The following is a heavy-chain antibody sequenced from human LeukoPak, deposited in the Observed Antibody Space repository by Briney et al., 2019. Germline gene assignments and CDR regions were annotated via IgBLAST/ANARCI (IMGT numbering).Heavy chain of an antibody. D-gene: IGHD3-22*01. J-gene: IGHJ4*02. CDR2: IYYSGST. CDR1: GGSFSSYY. V-gene: IGHV4-39*01. Sequence: PSETLSLTCAVYGGSFSSYYWGWIRQPPGKGLEWIGSIYYSGSTYYNPSLKSRVTISVDTSKNQFSLKLSSVTAADTAVYYCARHSTMIVVGDVDYWGQGTLVTVSS. CDR3: ARHSTMIVVGDVDY.